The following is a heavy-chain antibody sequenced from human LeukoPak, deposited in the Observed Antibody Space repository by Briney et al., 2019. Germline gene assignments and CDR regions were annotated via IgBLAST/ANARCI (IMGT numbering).Heavy chain of an antibody. CDR2: ISGSGGST. J-gene: IGHJ4*02. Sequence: GGSLRLSCAASGFTFSSYAMSWVRQAPGKGLEWVSAISGSGGSTYYAGSVKGRFTISRDNSKNTLYLQMNSLRAEDTAVYYCAKGPLGWNYFDYWGQGTLVTVSS. D-gene: IGHD6-19*01. CDR1: GFTFSSYA. CDR3: AKGPLGWNYFDY. V-gene: IGHV3-23*01.